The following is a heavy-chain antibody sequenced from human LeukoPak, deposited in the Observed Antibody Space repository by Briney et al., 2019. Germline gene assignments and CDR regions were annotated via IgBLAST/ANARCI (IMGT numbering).Heavy chain of an antibody. CDR1: GLTFSSYS. Sequence: GGSLRLSCAASGLTFSSYSMNWVRQAPGKGLEWVSYITSSSSIIYYADSVKGRFTISRDNAKNSLYLQMNSLRADDTAVYYCARDNGSSWYNWFDPWGQGTLVTVSS. V-gene: IGHV3-48*01. CDR2: ITSSSSII. D-gene: IGHD6-13*01. CDR3: ARDNGSSWYNWFDP. J-gene: IGHJ5*02.